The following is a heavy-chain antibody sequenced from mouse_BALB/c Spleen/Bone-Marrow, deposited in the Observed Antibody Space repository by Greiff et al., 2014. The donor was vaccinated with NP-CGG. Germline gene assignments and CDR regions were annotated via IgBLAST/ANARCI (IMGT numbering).Heavy chain of an antibody. V-gene: IGHV2-9*02. D-gene: IGHD1-1*01. J-gene: IGHJ2*01. CDR1: GFSLTDYG. CDR2: IGIGGST. Sequence: VQRVESGPGLVAPSQSLSITCTVSGFSLTDYGVHWVRQPPGKGLEWLGIIGIGGSTNYDSALMSRLSIDKDNSKSQVFLKMNSLQTDDTATYYCARASYYYGSGYDYWGQGTTLTVSS. CDR3: ARASYYYGSGYDY.